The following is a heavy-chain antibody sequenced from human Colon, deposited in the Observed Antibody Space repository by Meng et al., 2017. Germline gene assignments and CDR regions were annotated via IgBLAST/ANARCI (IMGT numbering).Heavy chain of an antibody. CDR2: MNPNSDNT. D-gene: IGHD2/OR15-2a*01. CDR3: ARDRIGGFDL. CDR1: GYAFTSYE. Sequence: QVQLVQSGAEVKKPGASVKVSCKASGYAFTSYEINWVRQAPGQGLEWMGWMNPNSDNTASAQHFLGRVTMTRDTSINTAYMELTSLRFDDTAVYYCARDRIGGFDLWGQQTQVTVSS. J-gene: IGHJ4*02. V-gene: IGHV1-8*01.